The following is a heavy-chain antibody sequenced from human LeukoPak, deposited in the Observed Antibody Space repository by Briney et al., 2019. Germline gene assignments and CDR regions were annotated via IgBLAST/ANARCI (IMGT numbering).Heavy chain of an antibody. CDR3: ARVGVGYYDSSGYYRPDAFDI. V-gene: IGHV4-59*01. D-gene: IGHD3-22*01. Sequence: SQTLSLTCTVSGGSISSYYWSWIRQPPGKGLEWMGYIYYSGSTNYNPSLKSRVTISVYTSKNQFSLKLSSVTAADTVVYYCARVGVGYYDSSGYYRPDAFDIWGQGTMVTVSS. J-gene: IGHJ3*02. CDR1: GGSISSYY. CDR2: IYYSGST.